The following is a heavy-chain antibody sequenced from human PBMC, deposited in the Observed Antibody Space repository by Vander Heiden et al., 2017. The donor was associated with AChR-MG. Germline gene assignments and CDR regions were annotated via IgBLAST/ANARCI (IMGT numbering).Heavy chain of an antibody. CDR1: GGTFSSYA. CDR3: ATTTYYDFWSGYYFYFDY. Sequence: QVQLVQSGAEVKKPGSSVKVSCKASGGTFSSYAISWVRQAPGQGLEWMGGIIPIFGTANYAQKFQGRVTITADKSTSTAYMELSSLRSEDTAVYYCATTTYYDFWSGYYFYFDYWGQGTLVTVSS. V-gene: IGHV1-69*06. D-gene: IGHD3-3*01. CDR2: IIPIFGTA. J-gene: IGHJ4*02.